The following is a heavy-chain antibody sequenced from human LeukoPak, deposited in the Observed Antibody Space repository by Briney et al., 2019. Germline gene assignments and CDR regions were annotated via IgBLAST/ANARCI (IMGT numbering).Heavy chain of an antibody. V-gene: IGHV3-23*01. J-gene: IGHJ2*01. CDR3: AKRELLRNWYFDL. CDR2: ISGSGAVT. Sequence: GGSLRLSCAASGFTFSSYAMSWFRQAPGKGLEWVADISGSGAVTYYADSVTGRFPISRDNTKDTLYLQMNSLRAEETAVYYCAKRELLRNWYFDLWGRGTLVIVSS. D-gene: IGHD1-26*01. CDR1: GFTFSSYA.